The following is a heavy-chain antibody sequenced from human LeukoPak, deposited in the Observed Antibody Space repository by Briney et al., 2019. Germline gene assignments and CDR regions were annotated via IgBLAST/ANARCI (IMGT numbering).Heavy chain of an antibody. J-gene: IGHJ4*02. V-gene: IGHV3-7*03. D-gene: IGHD4-17*01. CDR2: IKQDGSEK. CDR1: GFTFSSYW. Sequence: PGGSLRLSCAASGFTFSSYWMTWVRQAPGKGLEWVANIKQDGSEKYYVGSVKGRFTISRDNAKDSVYLQMNSLRAEDTAVYYCARAGPTATAGYWGQGTLVTVTS. CDR3: ARAGPTATAGY.